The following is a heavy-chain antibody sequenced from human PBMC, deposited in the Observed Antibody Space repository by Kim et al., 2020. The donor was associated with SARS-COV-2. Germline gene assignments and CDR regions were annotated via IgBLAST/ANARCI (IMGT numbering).Heavy chain of an antibody. Sequence: VKGRFTISRDNSKNTLYLQMHNLRAEDTAVYYCAKERRKYCSGGSCHLEYWGQGTLVTVSS. J-gene: IGHJ4*02. V-gene: IGHV3-33*06. CDR3: AKERRKYCSGGSCHLEY. D-gene: IGHD2-15*01.